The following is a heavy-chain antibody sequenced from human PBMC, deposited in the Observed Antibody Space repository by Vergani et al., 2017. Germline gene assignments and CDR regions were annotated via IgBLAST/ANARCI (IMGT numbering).Heavy chain of an antibody. CDR1: GGSISSYY. CDR3: ARALKGGPFDY. V-gene: IGHV4-59*01. Sequence: QVQQQESGPGLVKPSETLSLTCTVAGGSISSYYWSWIRQPPGKGLEWIGDIYYSGSTNYNPSLKSRVTISVDTSKNQFSLKLSSVTAAYTAVYYCARALKGGPFDYWGQGTLVTVSS. J-gene: IGHJ4*02. D-gene: IGHD3-16*01. CDR2: IYYSGST.